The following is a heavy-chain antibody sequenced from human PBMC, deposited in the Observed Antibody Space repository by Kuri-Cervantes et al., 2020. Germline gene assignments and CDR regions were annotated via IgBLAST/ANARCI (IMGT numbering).Heavy chain of an antibody. V-gene: IGHV1-2*04. CDR3: ARDRSYYFGMDV. Sequence: ASVKVSCKASGYTFTGYYMRWVRQAPGQGLEWMGWINPNSGGTNYAQKFQGWVTMTRDTSISTAYMELRSLRSDDAAVYYCARDRSYYFGMDVWGQGTTVTVSS. CDR1: GYTFTGYY. CDR2: INPNSGGT. J-gene: IGHJ6*02.